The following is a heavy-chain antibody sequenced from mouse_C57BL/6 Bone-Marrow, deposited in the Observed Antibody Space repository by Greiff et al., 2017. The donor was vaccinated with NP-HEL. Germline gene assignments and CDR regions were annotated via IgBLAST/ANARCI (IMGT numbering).Heavy chain of an antibody. J-gene: IGHJ1*03. V-gene: IGHV1-47*01. Sequence: QVQLQESGAELVKPGASVKMSCKASGYTFTTYPIEWMKQNHGKSLEWIGNFHPYNDDTKYNEKFKGKATLTVEKSSSTVYLELSRITSDDSAVYYCARRNGNYEDWDFDVWGTGTTVTVSS. CDR1: GYTFTTYP. CDR3: ARRNGNYEDWDFDV. D-gene: IGHD2-1*01. CDR2: FHPYNDDT.